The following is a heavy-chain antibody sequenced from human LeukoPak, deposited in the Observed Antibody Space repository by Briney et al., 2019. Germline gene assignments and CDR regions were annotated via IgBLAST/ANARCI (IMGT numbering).Heavy chain of an antibody. D-gene: IGHD2/OR15-2a*01. J-gene: IGHJ6*04. CDR3: ARDRLYFVAMDV. CDR1: GFTFSEYY. CDR2: IRSDNKP. V-gene: IGHV3-69-1*01. Sequence: PGGSLRLSCAASGFTFSEYYMTWVRQAPGKGLEWVSAIRSDNKPHYSESVKGRFAISRDNTKNTLFLQLHNLRVEDTARHCFARDRLYFVAMDVWGEGTTGTVSS.